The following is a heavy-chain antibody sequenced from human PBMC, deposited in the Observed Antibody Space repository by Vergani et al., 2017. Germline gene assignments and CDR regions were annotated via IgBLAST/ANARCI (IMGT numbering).Heavy chain of an antibody. Sequence: EVQLVESGGGLVQPGGSLRLSCAASGFTFSSYWMSWVRQAPGKGLEWVANIKQDGSEKYYVDSVKGRFTISRDNAKNSLYLQMNSLRAEDTAVYYCARDGGLLRFGELSFDYWGQGTLVTVSS. J-gene: IGHJ4*02. V-gene: IGHV3-7*01. CDR3: ARDGGLLRFGELSFDY. CDR2: IKQDGSEK. CDR1: GFTFSSYW. D-gene: IGHD3-10*01.